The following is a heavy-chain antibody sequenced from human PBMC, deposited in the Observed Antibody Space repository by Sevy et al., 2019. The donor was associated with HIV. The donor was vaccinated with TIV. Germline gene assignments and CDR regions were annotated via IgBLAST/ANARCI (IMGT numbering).Heavy chain of an antibody. CDR2: ISTSSTYI. CDR1: GFIFSGYN. D-gene: IGHD3-10*01. CDR3: ARSLGNYYGSGTYQEDWFDP. J-gene: IGHJ5*02. Sequence: GGSLRLSCAASGFIFSGYNMHWVRQAPGKGLEWVSSISTSSTYIYQADSVKGRFTISRDNAQNSVYLQMNSLRVEDTALYYCARSLGNYYGSGTYQEDWFDPWGQGTLVTVSS. V-gene: IGHV3-21*06.